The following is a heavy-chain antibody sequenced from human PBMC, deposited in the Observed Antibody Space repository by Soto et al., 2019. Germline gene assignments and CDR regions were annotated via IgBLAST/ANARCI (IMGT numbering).Heavy chain of an antibody. D-gene: IGHD3-16*02. CDR2: ISYDGSNK. V-gene: IGHV3-30-3*01. CDR1: GFTFSSYA. CDR3: ARDSEYDYVWGSYPDPIYYFDY. Sequence: GGSLRLSCAASGFTFSSYAMHWVRQAPGKGLEWVAVISYDGSNKYYADSVKGRFTISRDNSKNTLYLQMNSLRAEDTAVYYCARDSEYDYVWGSYPDPIYYFDYWGQGTLVTVSS. J-gene: IGHJ4*02.